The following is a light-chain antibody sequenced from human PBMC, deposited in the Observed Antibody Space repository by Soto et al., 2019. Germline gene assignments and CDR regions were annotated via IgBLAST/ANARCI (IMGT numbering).Light chain of an antibody. Sequence: QSVLTQPPSASGTPGQRVTISCSGNSSNIGSNTVNWYQQLPGTAPKLLIYSNNQRPSGVPDRFSGSKSGTSASLAISGLQSEDEADYYCAARDDSLNGLYVFGTGTKVTVL. CDR1: SSNIGSNT. J-gene: IGLJ1*01. CDR3: AARDDSLNGLYV. CDR2: SNN. V-gene: IGLV1-44*01.